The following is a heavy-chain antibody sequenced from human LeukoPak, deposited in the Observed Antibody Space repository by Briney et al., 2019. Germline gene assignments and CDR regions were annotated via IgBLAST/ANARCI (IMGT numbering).Heavy chain of an antibody. J-gene: IGHJ6*03. Sequence: GGSLRLSCAASGFTFSSYGMHWVRQAPGKGLEWVAVISYDGSNKYYADSVKGRFTISRDNAKNSLYLQMNSLRAEDTAVYYCVRDGGSYYPYYYYYYMDVWGKGTTVTVSS. CDR1: GFTFSSYG. V-gene: IGHV3-30*03. CDR2: ISYDGSNK. CDR3: VRDGGSYYPYYYYYYMDV. D-gene: IGHD1-26*01.